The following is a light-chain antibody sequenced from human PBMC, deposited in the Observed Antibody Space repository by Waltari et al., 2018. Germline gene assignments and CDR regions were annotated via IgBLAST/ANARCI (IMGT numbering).Light chain of an antibody. CDR1: QGISSY. Sequence: AIRMTQSPSSFSASTGDRVTITCRASQGISSYLAWYQQKPGKDPKLLIYAASTLQSGVPSRFSGSGSGTDFTLTISCLQSEDFATYYCQQYYSYPRLTFGGGTKVEIK. CDR3: QQYYSYPRLT. J-gene: IGKJ4*01. CDR2: AAS. V-gene: IGKV1-8*01.